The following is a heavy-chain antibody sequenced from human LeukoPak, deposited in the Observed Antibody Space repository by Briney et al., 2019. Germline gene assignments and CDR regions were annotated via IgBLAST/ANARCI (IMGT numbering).Heavy chain of an antibody. CDR2: ISGSGGST. J-gene: IGHJ4*02. V-gene: IGHV3-23*01. CDR1: GFTFSSYS. D-gene: IGHD1-26*01. Sequence: QTGGSLRLSCAASGFTFSSYSMSWVRQAPGKGLEWVSAISGSGGSTYYADSVKGRFTISRDNSKNTLYLQMNSLRAEDTAVYYCAKQPGRRWEPGSFDYWGQGTLVTVSS. CDR3: AKQPGRRWEPGSFDY.